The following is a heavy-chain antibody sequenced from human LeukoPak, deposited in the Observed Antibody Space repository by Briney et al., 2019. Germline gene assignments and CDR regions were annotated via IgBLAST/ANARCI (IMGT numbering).Heavy chain of an antibody. CDR3: ARGALTYYYDSSGVRLDY. D-gene: IGHD3-22*01. Sequence: GASVKVSCKASGYTFTGYYMHWVRQAPGQGLEWMGRINPNSGGTNYAQKFQGRVTMTRDTSTSTVYMELSSLRSEDTAVYYCARGALTYYYDSSGVRLDYWGQGTLVTVSS. V-gene: IGHV1-2*06. CDR1: GYTFTGYY. CDR2: INPNSGGT. J-gene: IGHJ4*02.